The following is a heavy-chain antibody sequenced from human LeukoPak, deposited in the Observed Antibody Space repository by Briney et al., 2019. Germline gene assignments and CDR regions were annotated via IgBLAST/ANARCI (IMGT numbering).Heavy chain of an antibody. Sequence: GESLKISCKGSGYSFTSYWIGWVRQMPGKGLEWMGIIYPGDSDTRYSPSSQGQVTISADKSISTAYLQWSSLKASDTAMYYCARQGSSGDYVSSGYYIPYYFDYWGQGTLVTVSS. CDR2: IYPGDSDT. CDR1: GYSFTSYW. D-gene: IGHD3-22*01. V-gene: IGHV5-51*01. J-gene: IGHJ4*02. CDR3: ARQGSSGDYVSSGYYIPYYFDY.